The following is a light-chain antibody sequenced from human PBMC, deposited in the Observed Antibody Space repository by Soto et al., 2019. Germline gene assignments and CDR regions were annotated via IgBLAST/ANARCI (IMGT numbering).Light chain of an antibody. CDR2: DAS. J-gene: IGKJ2*01. Sequence: DIQMTQSPSTLSASVGDRVTITCRASQSISSWLAWYQQKPGKAPKLLIYDASSLESGVPSRFSGSGSGTEFTLTISSGQPDDFATYYCQQYKSYSYTCGQGTKLEIK. CDR3: QQYKSYSYT. V-gene: IGKV1-5*01. CDR1: QSISSW.